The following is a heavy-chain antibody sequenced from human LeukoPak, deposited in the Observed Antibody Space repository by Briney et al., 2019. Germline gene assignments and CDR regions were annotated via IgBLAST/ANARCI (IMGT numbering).Heavy chain of an antibody. CDR2: IYTSGST. CDR1: GFTFSSYA. V-gene: IGHV4-4*07. J-gene: IGHJ5*02. CDR3: ARVASVVGATFWFDP. Sequence: GSLRLSCAASGFTFSSYAMSWIRQPAGKGLEWIGRIYTSGSTNYNPSLKSRVTMSVDTSKNQFSLKLSSVTAADTAVYYCARVASVVGATFWFDPWGQGTLVTVSS. D-gene: IGHD1-26*01.